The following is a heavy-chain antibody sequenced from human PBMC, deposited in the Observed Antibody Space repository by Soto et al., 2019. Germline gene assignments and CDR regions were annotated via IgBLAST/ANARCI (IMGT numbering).Heavy chain of an antibody. J-gene: IGHJ4*02. CDR2: IYWDDDK. CDR3: ARVRYYYASGSTDY. D-gene: IGHD3-10*01. V-gene: IGHV2-5*02. CDR1: GFSLSTSGVG. Sequence: QITLKESGPTLVKPTQTLTLTCTFSGFSLSTSGVGVGWIRQPPGKALEWLALIYWDDDKRYSPSLKSRLTIPKDTSKNQVVLTMTNMDPVDTATYYCARVRYYYASGSTDYWGQGTLVTVSS.